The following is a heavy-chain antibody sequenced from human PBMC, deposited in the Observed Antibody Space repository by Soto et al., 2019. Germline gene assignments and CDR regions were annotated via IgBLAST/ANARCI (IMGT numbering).Heavy chain of an antibody. D-gene: IGHD2-8*01. CDR3: ARRGLIADYYYGLEV. CDR2: IYPGDSDT. J-gene: IGHJ6*02. CDR1: GYSFTSYW. V-gene: IGHV5-51*01. Sequence: PGESLKISCKGSGYSFTSYWIGCVRQMPGKGLEWMGIIYPGDSDTRYSPSFQGQVTISADKSISTAYLQWSSLKASDTAMYYCARRGLIADYYYGLEVWGQGTTVTVSS.